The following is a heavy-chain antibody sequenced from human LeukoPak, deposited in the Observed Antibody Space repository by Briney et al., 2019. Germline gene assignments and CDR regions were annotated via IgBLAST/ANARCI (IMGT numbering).Heavy chain of an antibody. J-gene: IGHJ5*02. CDR1: GGSISSSSYY. CDR2: IYYSGST. D-gene: IGHD2-15*01. Sequence: SETLSLTCTVSGGSISSSSYYWGWIRQPPGKGLEWIGSIYYSGSTYYNPSLKSRVTISVDTSKNQFSLKLSSVTAADTAVYYCARERRYCSGGSCLLNWFDPWGQGTLVTVSS. V-gene: IGHV4-39*07. CDR3: ARERRYCSGGSCLLNWFDP.